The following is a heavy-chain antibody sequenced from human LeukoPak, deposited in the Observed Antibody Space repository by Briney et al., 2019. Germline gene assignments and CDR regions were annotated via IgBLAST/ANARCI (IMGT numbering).Heavy chain of an antibody. CDR3: ARDFGAGSSFRFDY. V-gene: IGHV3-48*01. J-gene: IGHJ4*02. CDR1: GFPFSSYG. CDR2: ISSSSSTV. Sequence: PGGSLRLSCAASGFPFSSYGMNWFRQAPGKGLEWVSYISSSSSTVFYTDSVKGRFSISRDNAKNSQYLQMNSLRAEDTAVYYCARDFGAGSSFRFDYWGQGTLVTVSS. D-gene: IGHD3-10*01.